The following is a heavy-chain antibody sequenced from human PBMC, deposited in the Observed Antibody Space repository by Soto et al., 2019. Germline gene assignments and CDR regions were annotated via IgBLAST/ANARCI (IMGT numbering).Heavy chain of an antibody. D-gene: IGHD4-17*01. Sequence: SETLSLTCTVSGGSISSSSYYWGWIRQSPGKGLEWIGYIYYSGSTNYNPSLKSRVTISVDTSKNQFSLKLSSVTAADTAVYYCARVMLNDYEDDYGDSPFDYWGQGTLVTVSS. CDR3: ARVMLNDYEDDYGDSPFDY. J-gene: IGHJ4*02. V-gene: IGHV4-61*05. CDR1: GGSISSSSYY. CDR2: IYYSGST.